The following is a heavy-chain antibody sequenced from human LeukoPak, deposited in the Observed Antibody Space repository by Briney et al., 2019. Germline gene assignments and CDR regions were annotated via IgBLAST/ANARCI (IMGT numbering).Heavy chain of an antibody. CDR2: IYHSGST. CDR1: GGSISNYY. D-gene: IGHD3-22*01. Sequence: SETLSLTCTVSGGSISNYYWSWIRQPPGKGLEWIGSIYHSGSTYYNPSLKSRVTISVDTSKNQFSLKLSSVTAADTAVYYCARLDYYDSSGYFDYWGQGTLVTVSS. V-gene: IGHV4-59*08. J-gene: IGHJ4*02. CDR3: ARLDYYDSSGYFDY.